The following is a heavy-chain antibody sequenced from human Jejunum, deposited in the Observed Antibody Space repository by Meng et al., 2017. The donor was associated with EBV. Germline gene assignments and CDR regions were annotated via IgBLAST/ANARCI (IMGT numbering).Heavy chain of an antibody. J-gene: IGHJ1*01. V-gene: IGHV3-30*03. Sequence: QGQLGGLGGGVVQAGSSLRLSCASSGFTFSNYAMHWVRQAPGKGLEWVALISYDGSDEYYADSVKGRFTISRDSSESTLYLQMNNLRAEDTAIYYCARERRGYYAEHWGQGTLVTVSS. CDR1: GFTFSNYA. CDR3: ARERRGYYAEH. D-gene: IGHD6-25*01. CDR2: ISYDGSDE.